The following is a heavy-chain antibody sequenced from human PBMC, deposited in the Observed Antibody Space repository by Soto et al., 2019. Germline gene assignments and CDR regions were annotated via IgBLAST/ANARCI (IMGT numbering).Heavy chain of an antibody. V-gene: IGHV4-39*01. CDR1: SAPVSSTTYT. J-gene: IGHJ6*02. CDR3: ARVVVVIPPGYYYAMDV. D-gene: IGHD3-22*01. Sequence: SETLSLTCTVSSAPVSSTTYTWGWTRQPPGKGLEWVASVYYGGRSYYNPTLNSRVTISVDTSKNQFSLKMTSVTAADTAVYYCARVVVVIPPGYYYAMDVWGQGTTVTVSS. CDR2: VYYGGRS.